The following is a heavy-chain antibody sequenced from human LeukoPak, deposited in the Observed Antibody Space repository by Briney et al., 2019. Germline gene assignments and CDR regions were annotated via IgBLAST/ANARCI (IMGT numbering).Heavy chain of an antibody. J-gene: IGHJ4*02. CDR1: GFTFNDYW. D-gene: IGHD3-16*01. Sequence: GGSLRLSCAASGFTFNDYWMTWVRQAPGKGLEWVANINPDGGEERYVDSVKGRFVISRDNAKNSLYLQMNSLRAEDTAVYYCAIWGADQNYWGQGTLVTVSS. CDR3: AIWGADQNY. CDR2: INPDGGEE. V-gene: IGHV3-7*02.